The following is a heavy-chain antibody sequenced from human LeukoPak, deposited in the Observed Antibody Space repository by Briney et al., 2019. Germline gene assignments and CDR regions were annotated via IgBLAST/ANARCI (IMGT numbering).Heavy chain of an antibody. CDR3: AKELRYFDCRSLGNDYYYGMDV. D-gene: IGHD3-9*01. CDR2: FSGSGGST. J-gene: IGHJ6*02. CDR1: GFTFSSYA. Sequence: GGSLRLSCAASGFTFSSYAMNWVRQAPGKGLEWVSAFSGSGGSTYYADSVKGRFTISRDNSKNTLYLQMNSLRAEDTAVYYCAKELRYFDCRSLGNDYYYGMDVWGQGTTVTVSS. V-gene: IGHV3-23*01.